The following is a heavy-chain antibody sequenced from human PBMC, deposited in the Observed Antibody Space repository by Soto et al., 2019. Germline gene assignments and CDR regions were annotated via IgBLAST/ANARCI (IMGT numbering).Heavy chain of an antibody. Sequence: EVQQLESGGGLVQPGGSLRLSCAAAGFIFGDHAMSWDRQAPGRGLEWVSDISASGGATHSADSVRGRFTTSRDNSKNTVYLQLSTQRAEVRAIYSCANKKEDIVVGVAVAHDHWGQGTLVTVAA. CDR2: ISASGGAT. CDR1: GFIFGDHA. V-gene: IGHV3-23*01. CDR3: ANKKEDIVVGVAVAHDH. J-gene: IGHJ4*02. D-gene: IGHD2-15*01.